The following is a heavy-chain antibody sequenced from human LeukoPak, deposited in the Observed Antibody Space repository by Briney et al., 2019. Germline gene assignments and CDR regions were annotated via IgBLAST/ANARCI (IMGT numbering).Heavy chain of an antibody. CDR1: GFTFSSSDR. Sequence: PGGSLRHSCAASGFTFSSSDRMYWVRQGPGKGLVWVSHTRPDGVTIYADSVKGRFTISRDIANNTVYLQMSGLRAEDTAVYYCTSLGRQRYRDYWGQGTLVTVSS. CDR3: TSLGRQRYRDY. D-gene: IGHD1-26*01. J-gene: IGHJ4*02. V-gene: IGHV3-74*01. CDR2: TRPDGVT.